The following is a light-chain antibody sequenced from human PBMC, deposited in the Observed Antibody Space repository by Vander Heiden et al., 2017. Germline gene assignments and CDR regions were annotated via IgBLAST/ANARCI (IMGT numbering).Light chain of an antibody. CDR1: SSNIGSNV. CDR2: SDN. CDR3: AVWDDSLDGVV. Sequence: QSVLTPPPSASGTPGQRVTISCSGSSSNIGSNVVNWYQQLPGTAPKLLLYSDNQRPSGVPDRFSGSKSGTSASLAISGLQSDDEADYYCAVWDDSLDGVVFGGGTKLTVL. J-gene: IGLJ2*01. V-gene: IGLV1-44*01.